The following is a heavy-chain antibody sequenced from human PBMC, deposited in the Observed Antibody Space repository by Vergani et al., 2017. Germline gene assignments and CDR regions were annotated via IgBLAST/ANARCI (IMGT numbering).Heavy chain of an antibody. CDR3: TTDRYSSGWWGGYYYYYYMDV. V-gene: IGHV3-15*01. CDR1: GFTFSNAW. Sequence: EVQLVESGGGLVKPGGSLRLSCAASGFTFSNAWMSWVRHAPGKGLEWVGRIKSKTDGGTTDYAAPVKGRFTISRDDSKNTLYLQMNSLKTEDTAVYYCTTDRYSSGWWGGYYYYYYMDVWGKGTTVTVSS. D-gene: IGHD6-19*01. J-gene: IGHJ6*03. CDR2: IKSKTDGGTT.